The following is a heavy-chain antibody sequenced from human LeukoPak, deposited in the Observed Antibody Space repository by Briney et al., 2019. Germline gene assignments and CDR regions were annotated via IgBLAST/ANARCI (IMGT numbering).Heavy chain of an antibody. V-gene: IGHV1-69*05. CDR2: IIPIFGTA. J-gene: IGHJ4*02. CDR3: ASISDYGDYDRGYFDY. CDR1: GGTFSSYA. D-gene: IGHD4-17*01. Sequence: SVKVSCKASGGTFSSYAISWVRQAPGQGLEWMGGIIPIFGTANYAQKFQGRVTITTDESTSTAYMGLSSLRSEDTAVYYCASISDYGDYDRGYFDYWGQGTLVTVSS.